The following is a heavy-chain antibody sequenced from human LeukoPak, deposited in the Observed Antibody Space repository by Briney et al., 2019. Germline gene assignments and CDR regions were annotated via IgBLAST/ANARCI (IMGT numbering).Heavy chain of an antibody. D-gene: IGHD3-10*01. CDR2: IIPIFGTA. CDR1: GGTFSSYA. CDR3: ARGGLPFYGSGSYYNH. V-gene: IGHV1-69*13. J-gene: IGHJ5*02. Sequence: GASAKVSCKASGGTFSSYAISWVRQAPGQGLEWMGGIIPIFGTANYAQKFQGRVTITADESTSTAYMELSSLRSEDTAVYYCARGGLPFYGSGSYYNHWGQGTLVTVSS.